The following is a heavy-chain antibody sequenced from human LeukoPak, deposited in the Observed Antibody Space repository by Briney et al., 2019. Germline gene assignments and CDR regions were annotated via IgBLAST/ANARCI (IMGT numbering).Heavy chain of an antibody. V-gene: IGHV3-23*01. CDR3: AKDRLGALLDFDI. D-gene: IGHD3-10*01. CDR1: GFTFSRYG. Sequence: GGTLRLSCAVSGFTFSRYGMRWVRQPPGKGLEWVSGVSGSGGTTYYADSVKGRFTISRDNSKNTLYLQMNSLGAEDTAVYYCAKDRLGALLDFDIWGQGTMVTVSS. J-gene: IGHJ3*02. CDR2: VSGSGGTT.